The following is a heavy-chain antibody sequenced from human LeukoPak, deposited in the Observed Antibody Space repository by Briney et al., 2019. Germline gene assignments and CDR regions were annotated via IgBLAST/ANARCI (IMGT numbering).Heavy chain of an antibody. Sequence: GRSLRLSCVASGFSLRGYAMHWVRQAPGKGGLEWVTMISYDGRDQYYADSVKGRFTISRDNSKNTLYVQMNSLRDEDTALYYCAKDQRWESPHYLDSWGQGTLVTVSS. CDR3: AKDQRWESPHYLDS. CDR2: ISYDGRDQ. CDR1: GFSLRGYA. D-gene: IGHD1-26*01. J-gene: IGHJ4*02. V-gene: IGHV3-30-3*01.